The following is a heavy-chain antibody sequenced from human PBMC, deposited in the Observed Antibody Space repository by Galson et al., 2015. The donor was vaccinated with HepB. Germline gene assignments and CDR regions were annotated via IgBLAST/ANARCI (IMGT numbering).Heavy chain of an antibody. Sequence: SLRLSCAASGFTFSSYGMHWVRQAPGKGLEWVAVISYDGSNKYYADSVRGRFTISRDNSKNTLYLQMNSLRAEDTAVYYCAKESKGVLWFGEFELPKPNWFDPWGQGTPVTVSS. J-gene: IGHJ5*02. D-gene: IGHD3-10*01. CDR2: ISYDGSNK. V-gene: IGHV3-30*18. CDR3: AKESKGVLWFGEFELPKPNWFDP. CDR1: GFTFSSYG.